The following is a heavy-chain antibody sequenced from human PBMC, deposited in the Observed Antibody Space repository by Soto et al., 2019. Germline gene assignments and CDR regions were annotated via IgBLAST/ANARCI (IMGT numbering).Heavy chain of an antibody. CDR3: AKTPTPPSSGWPFDY. J-gene: IGHJ4*02. CDR1: GFTFSSYA. V-gene: IGHV3-23*01. CDR2: ISGSGGST. Sequence: LRPPFAASGFTFSSYAMSWVRQAPGKGLELVSAISGSGGSTYYADSVKGRFTISRDNSKNTLYLQMNSRRAEDTAVYYCAKTPTPPSSGWPFDYWGQGTLVNVSS. D-gene: IGHD6-19*01.